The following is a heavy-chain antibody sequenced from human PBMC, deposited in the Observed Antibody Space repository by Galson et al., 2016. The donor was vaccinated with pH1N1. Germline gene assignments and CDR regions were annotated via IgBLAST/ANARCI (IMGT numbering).Heavy chain of an antibody. CDR1: GFTFTSYA. V-gene: IGHV3-30*04. Sequence: SLRLSCAASGFTFTSYAMHWVRQAPGKGLEWVAVILYDGTNEYYADSVKGRFTISRDKTQSTEYLQMNSLRTEDTAVYYCARERPYDFWGGYFDSWGQGILVTVSS. CDR2: ILYDGTNE. D-gene: IGHD3-3*01. J-gene: IGHJ4*02. CDR3: ARERPYDFWGGYFDS.